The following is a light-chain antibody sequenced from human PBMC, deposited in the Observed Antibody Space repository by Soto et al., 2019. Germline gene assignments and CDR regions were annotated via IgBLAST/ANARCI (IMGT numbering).Light chain of an antibody. V-gene: IGLV2-23*01. CDR1: SSDVGGYDY. CDR3: CSYAGSSPFVFGTGTKAGSNTYV. CDR2: EGS. Sequence: QSVLTQPASVSGSPGQSITISCTGTSSDVGGYDYVSWYQQHPGKAPKLIIYEGSKWPSGVSNRFSGSKSGSTASLTISGLQAEDEADYYCCSYAGSSPFVFGTGTKAGSNTYVFGSGTRSPS. J-gene: IGLJ1*01.